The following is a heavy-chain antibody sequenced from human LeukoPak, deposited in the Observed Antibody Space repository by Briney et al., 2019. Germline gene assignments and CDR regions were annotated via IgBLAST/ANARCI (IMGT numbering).Heavy chain of an antibody. D-gene: IGHD3-16*02. J-gene: IGHJ4*02. V-gene: IGHV3-7*01. CDR1: GFTFSSYG. CDR2: IKLDGSEK. Sequence: GGSQRLSCAASGFTFSSYGMHWVRQAPGKGLEWVANIKLDGSEKYYVDSVKGRFTISRDNAKKSLYLQMNSLRDEDTAVYYCARDFFAFGGVIALLDYWGQGTLVTVSS. CDR3: ARDFFAFGGVIALLDY.